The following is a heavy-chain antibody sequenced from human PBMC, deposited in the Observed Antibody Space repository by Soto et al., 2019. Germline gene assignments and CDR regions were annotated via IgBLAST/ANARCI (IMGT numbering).Heavy chain of an antibody. CDR1: GGSISVINHY. J-gene: IGHJ4*02. Sequence: PSETLSLTCTVSGGSISVINHYWDWIRQPPGKGLEWIAYIYTTGSTYYNPSLKSRVGISVDTSKNQFSLKLSSVTAADTAVYYCARGIPVSGSFDYWGQGTLVTVS. CDR2: IYTTGST. D-gene: IGHD6-19*01. V-gene: IGHV4-31*03. CDR3: ARGIPVSGSFDY.